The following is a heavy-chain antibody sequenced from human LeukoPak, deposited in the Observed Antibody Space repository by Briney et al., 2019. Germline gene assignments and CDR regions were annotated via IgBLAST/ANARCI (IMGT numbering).Heavy chain of an antibody. CDR2: SYYTGST. D-gene: IGHD3-22*01. J-gene: IGHJ4*02. CDR1: GGSMSAYY. CDR3: TTYDRSGYFLEY. V-gene: IGHV4-59*03. Sequence: PSETLSLTCTISGGSMSAYYWSWIRQSPGKGLEWLGYSYYTGSTIYNPSLRSRVTLSVYTSKNQFSLRLTSVTAADSAVDYCTTYDRSGYFLEYWGQGILVTVSS.